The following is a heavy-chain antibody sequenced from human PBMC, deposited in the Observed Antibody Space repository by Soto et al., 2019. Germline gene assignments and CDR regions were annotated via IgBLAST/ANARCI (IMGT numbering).Heavy chain of an antibody. V-gene: IGHV1-18*04. CDR3: ARDRGPTVYYYYGMDV. CDR1: GYTFTSYG. Sequence: RASVKVSCKASGYTFTSYGISWVRQAPGQGLEWMGWISAYNGNTNYAQKLQGRVTMTTDTSTSTAYMELRSLRSDDTAVYYCARDRGPTVYYYYGMDVWGQGTTVTVSS. J-gene: IGHJ6*02. CDR2: ISAYNGNT. D-gene: IGHD3-10*01.